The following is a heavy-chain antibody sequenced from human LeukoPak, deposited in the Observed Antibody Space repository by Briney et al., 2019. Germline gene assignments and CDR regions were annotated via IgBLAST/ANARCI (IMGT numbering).Heavy chain of an antibody. CDR3: ARDPLGYCSSSSCYSDHCYMDV. D-gene: IGHD2-2*01. V-gene: IGHV3-33*01. CDR1: GFTFSSYG. J-gene: IGHJ6*03. CDR2: IWYDGSNK. Sequence: GGSLRLSCAASGFTFSSYGMHWVRQAPGKGLEWVAVIWYDGSNKNYADSVEGRFTISRDNSRNTLSLQMKSLRAEDTAMYYCARDPLGYCSSSSCYSDHCYMDVWGKGTTVTVSS.